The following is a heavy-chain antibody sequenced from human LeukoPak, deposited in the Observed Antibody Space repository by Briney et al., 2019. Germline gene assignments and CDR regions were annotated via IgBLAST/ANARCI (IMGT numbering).Heavy chain of an antibody. CDR2: INWNGGST. V-gene: IGHV3-20*04. CDR3: TRHTYSSGWNDY. Sequence: GGSLRLSCAASGFTFDDYGMSWVRQAPGKGLEWVSGINWNGGSTGYADSVKGRFTISRDNAKNSLYLQMNSLKTEDTAVYYCTRHTYSSGWNDYWGQGTLVTVSS. D-gene: IGHD6-19*01. J-gene: IGHJ4*02. CDR1: GFTFDDYG.